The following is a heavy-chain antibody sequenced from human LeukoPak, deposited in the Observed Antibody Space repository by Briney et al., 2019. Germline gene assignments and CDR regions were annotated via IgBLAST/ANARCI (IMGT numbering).Heavy chain of an antibody. V-gene: IGHV2-70*04. CDR1: GFSLSTSGMR. CDR3: ARHLYYYDSSGYYSDAFDI. J-gene: IGHJ3*02. Sequence: SGPTLVNPTQTLTLTCTFSGFSLSTSGMRVSWIRQPPGKALEWLARIDWDDEKFYSTSLKTRLTISKDTSKNQVVLTMTNMDPVDTATYYCARHLYYYDSSGYYSDAFDIWGQGTMVTVSS. CDR2: IDWDDEK. D-gene: IGHD3-22*01.